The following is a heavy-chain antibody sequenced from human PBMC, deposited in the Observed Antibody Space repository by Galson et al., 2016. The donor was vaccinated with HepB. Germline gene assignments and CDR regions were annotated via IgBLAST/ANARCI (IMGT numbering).Heavy chain of an antibody. CDR3: ARIRVVGRRGNWVDT. CDR1: GSSLSTSGMC. J-gene: IGHJ5*02. CDR2: IDWDDDK. D-gene: IGHD2-2*01. Sequence: PALVKPTQTLTLTCTFSGSSLSTSGMCMSWIRQSPGKALEWLARIDWDDDKYYSRSLETRLTISKDTSKNQVVLTMTNMDPGDTATYYCARIRVVGRRGNWVDTWGQGTLVTVSS. V-gene: IGHV2-70*11.